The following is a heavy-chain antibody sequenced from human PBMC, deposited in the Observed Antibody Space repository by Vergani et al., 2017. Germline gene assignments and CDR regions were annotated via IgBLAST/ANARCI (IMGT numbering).Heavy chain of an antibody. CDR2: ISAYNGNT. V-gene: IGHV1-18*01. CDR1: GYTFTGYG. Sequence: QVQLVQSGAEVKKPGASVKVSCKASGYTFTGYGISWVRQAPGQGLEWMGWISAYNGNTNYAQKLQGRVTMTTDTSTSTAYMELRSLRSDDTAVYYCARDWIHSYGQGGYYDSSGDWGQGTLVTVSS. J-gene: IGHJ4*02. D-gene: IGHD3-22*01. CDR3: ARDWIHSYGQGGYYDSSGD.